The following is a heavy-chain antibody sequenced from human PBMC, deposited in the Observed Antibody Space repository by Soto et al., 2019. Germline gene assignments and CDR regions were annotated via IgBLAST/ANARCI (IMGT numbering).Heavy chain of an antibody. V-gene: IGHV1-46*03. CDR3: ARDPIYYDILTGYFHDHYYYYYMDV. CDR1: GYAFTSYY. CDR2: INPSGGST. J-gene: IGHJ6*03. Sequence: ASVKVSCQASGYAFTSYYMHWVRQAPGQGLEWMGIINPSGGSTSYAQKFQGRVTMTRDTSTSTVYMELSSLRSEDTAVYYCARDPIYYDILTGYFHDHYYYYYMDVWGKGTTVTVSS. D-gene: IGHD3-9*01.